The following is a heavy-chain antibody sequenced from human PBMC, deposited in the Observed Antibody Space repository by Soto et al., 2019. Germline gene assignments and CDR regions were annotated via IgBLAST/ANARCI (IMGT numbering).Heavy chain of an antibody. Sequence: QVQLVESGGGVVQPGRSLRLSCAASGFTFSSYGMHWVRQAPGKGLEWVAVISYDGSNKYYADSVKGRFTISRDNSKNTLYLQMNSLRAEDTAVYYCAKDEPVAGTKGGYYFDYWGQGTLVTVSS. J-gene: IGHJ4*02. CDR2: ISYDGSNK. CDR1: GFTFSSYG. V-gene: IGHV3-30*18. D-gene: IGHD6-19*01. CDR3: AKDEPVAGTKGGYYFDY.